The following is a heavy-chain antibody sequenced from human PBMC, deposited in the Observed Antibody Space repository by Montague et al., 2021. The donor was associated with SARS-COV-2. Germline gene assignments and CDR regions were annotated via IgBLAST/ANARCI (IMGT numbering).Heavy chain of an antibody. CDR1: GFTVSSNY. Sequence: SLRLSCAAPGFTVSSNYMSWVRQAPGKGLEWVSVIYSGGSTYYAXSVXGRFTISRDTSKNTLYLQMNSLRAEDTAVYYCARDQRRYGSGSYYGPHYYYYGMDVWGQGTTVTVSS. V-gene: IGHV3-66*02. J-gene: IGHJ6*02. CDR2: IYSGGST. D-gene: IGHD3-10*01. CDR3: ARDQRRYGSGSYYGPHYYYYGMDV.